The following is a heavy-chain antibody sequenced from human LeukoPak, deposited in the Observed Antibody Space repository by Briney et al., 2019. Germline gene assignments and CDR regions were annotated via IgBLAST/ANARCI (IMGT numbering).Heavy chain of an antibody. V-gene: IGHV3-30-3*01. CDR1: GFAFSNYA. J-gene: IGHJ4*02. Sequence: GRSLRLSCAASGFAFSNYAMHWVRQAPGKGLEWVALISYDGSNKYYADSVKGRFTISRDNSKNTPYLQMNSLRAEDTAVYYCARAHDYGDYVEGPSDYWGQGTLVTVSS. D-gene: IGHD4-17*01. CDR3: ARAHDYGDYVEGPSDY. CDR2: ISYDGSNK.